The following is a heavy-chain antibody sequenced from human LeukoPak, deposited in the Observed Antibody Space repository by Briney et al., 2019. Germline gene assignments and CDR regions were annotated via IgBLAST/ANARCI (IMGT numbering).Heavy chain of an antibody. V-gene: IGHV1-2*02. J-gene: IGHJ5*02. CDR1: GYTFTGYY. CDR3: ARDPGFRTISQNGDL. CDR2: INPNSGGT. D-gene: IGHD1-14*01. Sequence: ASVKVSCKASGYTFTGYYMHWVRQAPGQGLEWMGWINPNSGGTNYAQKFQGRVTMTRDTSISTAYMELSRLRSDDTAVYYCARDPGFRTISQNGDLWGQGTLVTVSS.